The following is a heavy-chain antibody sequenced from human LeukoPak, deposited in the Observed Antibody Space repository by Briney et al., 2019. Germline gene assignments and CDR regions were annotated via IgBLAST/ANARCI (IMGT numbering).Heavy chain of an antibody. CDR2: INSDGSST. Sequence: GGSLRLSCAASGFTFSSYWMHWVRQAPGKGLVWVSRINSDGSSTSYADSVKGRFTISGDNAKNTLYLQMNSLRAEDTAVYYCARGGYSGYDFFDYYGMDVWGQGTTVTVSS. D-gene: IGHD5-12*01. CDR3: ARGGYSGYDFFDYYGMDV. J-gene: IGHJ6*02. V-gene: IGHV3-74*01. CDR1: GFTFSSYW.